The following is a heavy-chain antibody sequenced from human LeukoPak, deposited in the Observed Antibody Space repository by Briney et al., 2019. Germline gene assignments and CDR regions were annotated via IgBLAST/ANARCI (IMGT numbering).Heavy chain of an antibody. Sequence: SVKVSCKASGFTFTSSAVQWVRQARGQRLEWIGWIVVGSGNTNYAQKFQERVTITRDMSTSLVYMELSSLRSEDTAVYYCAAEAAYYYDSRDAFDVWGQGTMVTVSS. CDR2: IVVGSGNT. D-gene: IGHD3-22*01. V-gene: IGHV1-58*01. CDR1: GFTFTSSA. CDR3: AAEAAYYYDSRDAFDV. J-gene: IGHJ3*01.